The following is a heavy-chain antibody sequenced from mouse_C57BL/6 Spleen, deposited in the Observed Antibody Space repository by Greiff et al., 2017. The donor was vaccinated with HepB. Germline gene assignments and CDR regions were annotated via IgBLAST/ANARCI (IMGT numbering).Heavy chain of an antibody. V-gene: IGHV1-61*01. Sequence: QVQLQQPGAELVRPGSSVKLSCKASGYTFTSYWMDWVKQRPGQGLEWIGNIYPSDSETHYNQKFKDKATLTVDKSSITAYMQLSSLTSEDSAVYYCARSGYYGSWDYWGQGTTLTVSS. D-gene: IGHD1-1*01. CDR2: IYPSDSET. CDR1: GYTFTSYW. J-gene: IGHJ2*01. CDR3: ARSGYYGSWDY.